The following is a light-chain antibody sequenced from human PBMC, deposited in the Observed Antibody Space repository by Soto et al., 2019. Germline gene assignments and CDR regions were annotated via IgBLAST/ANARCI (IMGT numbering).Light chain of an antibody. Sequence: DIQMTQSPSSLSASVGDRVTITCQASQDISNYLNWYQQKPGKAPKLLIYDASNLETGVPSRFSGSGSWTDFTITISTLQPEDIATHYCQQYDNLPPFTFGPGTKVDIK. CDR3: QQYDNLPPFT. V-gene: IGKV1-33*01. J-gene: IGKJ3*01. CDR2: DAS. CDR1: QDISNY.